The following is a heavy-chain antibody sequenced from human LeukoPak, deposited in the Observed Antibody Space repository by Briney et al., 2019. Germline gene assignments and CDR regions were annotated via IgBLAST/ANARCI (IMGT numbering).Heavy chain of an antibody. CDR1: GYTFNKFG. CDR3: AREYSGDV. CDR2: ISAYNGNT. J-gene: IGHJ6*04. Sequence: ASVKVSCKASGYTFNKFGITWVRQAPGQGLEWMGWISAYNGNTNYAQKLQGRVTMTTDTSTSTAYMELRSLRSDDTAVYYCAREYSGDVWGKGTTVTVSS. D-gene: IGHD2-21*01. V-gene: IGHV1-18*01.